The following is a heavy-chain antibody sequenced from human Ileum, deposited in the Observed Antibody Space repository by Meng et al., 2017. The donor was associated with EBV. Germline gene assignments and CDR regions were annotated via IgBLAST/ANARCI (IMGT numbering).Heavy chain of an antibody. D-gene: IGHD3-10*01. J-gene: IGHJ4*02. Sequence: RLQESGPELVKPSETLSLTCSVSGGSLSSTRSYWGWVRQPPGKGLEWIGTVYFTGSTYYNPSLKSRVSISVDTSKNQFSLELNSVTAADTAVYYCASHRPFGEWYSLDHWGQGTLVTVSS. V-gene: IGHV4-39*01. CDR2: VYFTGST. CDR3: ASHRPFGEWYSLDH. CDR1: GGSLSSTRSY.